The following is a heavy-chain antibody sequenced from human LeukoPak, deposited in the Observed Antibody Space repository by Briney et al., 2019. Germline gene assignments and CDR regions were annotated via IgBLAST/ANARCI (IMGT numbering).Heavy chain of an antibody. J-gene: IGHJ6*03. V-gene: IGHV4-39*07. CDR1: GGSISSSRYY. CDR3: ARDSPSLTMVRGVIISGYYYYYMDV. Sequence: SETLSLTCTVSGGSISSSRYYWGWIRQPPGKGLEWIGSIYYSGSTYYNPSLKSRVTISADTSKNQFSLKLSSVTAADTAVYYCARDSPSLTMVRGVIISGYYYYYMDVWGKGTTVTVSS. D-gene: IGHD3-10*01. CDR2: IYYSGST.